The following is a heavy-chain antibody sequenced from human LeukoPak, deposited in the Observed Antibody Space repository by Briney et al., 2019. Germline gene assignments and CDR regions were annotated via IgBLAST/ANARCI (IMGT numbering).Heavy chain of an antibody. CDR1: GGTYSSYA. CDR2: IIPIFGIA. CDR3: ARVLGSDLDY. V-gene: IGHV1-69*04. D-gene: IGHD1-26*01. J-gene: IGHJ4*02. Sequence: SVKVSCKASGGTYSSYAISWVRQAPGQGLEWMGRIIPIFGIANYAQKFQGRVTITADKSTSTAYMELSSLRSEDTAVYYCARVLGSDLDYWGQGTLVTVSS.